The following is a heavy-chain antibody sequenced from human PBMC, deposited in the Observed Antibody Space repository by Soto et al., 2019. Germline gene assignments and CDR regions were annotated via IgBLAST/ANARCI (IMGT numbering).Heavy chain of an antibody. D-gene: IGHD5-18*01. V-gene: IGHV3-66*04. CDR3: ARHGYDYGGGYFEY. J-gene: IGHJ4*02. Sequence: EVQLVESGGGLVQPGGSLRLSCAASGVTVSSNYMSWVRQAPGKGLEWVSVIYSGGSTYYADSVKGRFTISRDNSKNTLYLQMNGLRAEDTAVYYCARHGYDYGGGYFEYWGQGTLVTVSS. CDR1: GVTVSSNY. CDR2: IYSGGST.